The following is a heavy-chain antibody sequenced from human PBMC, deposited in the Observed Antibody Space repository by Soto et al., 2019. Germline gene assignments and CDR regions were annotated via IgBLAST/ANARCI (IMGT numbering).Heavy chain of an antibody. V-gene: IGHV3-15*07. Sequence: EVQLVESGGGLVQPGGSLRLSCAASDLIFSSAWMNWVRQAPGKGLEWVGRIKSKTDGGTADYATPVNARFTISRDDSKTTLYLQMNSLKTEDTGVYYCTTEKGARIVGATLDYWGQGTLVTVSS. CDR3: TTEKGARIVGATLDY. D-gene: IGHD1-26*01. J-gene: IGHJ4*02. CDR2: IKSKTDGGTA. CDR1: DLIFSSAW.